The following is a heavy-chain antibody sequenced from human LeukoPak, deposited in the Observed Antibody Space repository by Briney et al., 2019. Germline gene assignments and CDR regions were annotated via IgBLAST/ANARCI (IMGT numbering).Heavy chain of an antibody. J-gene: IGHJ4*02. V-gene: IGHV3-21*01. CDR3: ARTTVAGTYYFDY. CDR1: GFTFSSYS. CDR2: ISSSSSYI. Sequence: GGSLRLSCAASGFTFSSYSMNWVRQAPGKGLEWVSSISSSSSYIYYADLVKGRFTISRDNAKNSLYLQMNSLRAEDTAVYYCARTTVAGTYYFDYWGQGTLVTVSS. D-gene: IGHD6-19*01.